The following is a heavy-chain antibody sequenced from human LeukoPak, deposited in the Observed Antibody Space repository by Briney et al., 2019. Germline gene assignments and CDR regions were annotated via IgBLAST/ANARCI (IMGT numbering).Heavy chain of an antibody. J-gene: IGHJ6*03. V-gene: IGHV3-7*03. Sequence: GGSLRLSCAASGFTFNSYSMLWVRQAPGKGLEWVANIKQDGSEKYYVDSVKGRFTISRDNAKNSLYLQMNSLRAEDMALYYCAKGGGGRLIYYYYMDVWGKGTTVTVSS. CDR1: GFTFNSYS. CDR2: IKQDGSEK. CDR3: AKGGGGRLIYYYYMDV. D-gene: IGHD3-16*01.